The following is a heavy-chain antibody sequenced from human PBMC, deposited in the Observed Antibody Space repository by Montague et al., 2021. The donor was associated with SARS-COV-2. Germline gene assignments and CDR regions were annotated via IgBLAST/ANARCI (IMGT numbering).Heavy chain of an antibody. D-gene: IGHD3-22*01. CDR3: ARGVTMIVVVMRYYWFDP. CDR2: IYYSGST. CDR1: GGAINSSNW. J-gene: IGHJ5*02. V-gene: IGHV4-39*01. Sequence: SETLSLTCVVSGGAINSSNWWSWVRQPPGKGLEWMGSIYYSGSTYYNPSLKSRVTISVDTSKNQFSLKLSSVTAADTAVYYCARGVTMIVVVMRYYWFDPWGQGTLVTVSS.